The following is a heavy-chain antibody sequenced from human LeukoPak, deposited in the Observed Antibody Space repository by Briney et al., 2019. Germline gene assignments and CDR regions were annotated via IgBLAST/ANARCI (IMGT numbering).Heavy chain of an antibody. Sequence: SETLSLTCTVSGGSISYYYWSWIRQSPGKGLEWIGYIYYNGSTNYNPSLKSRVTMSVDMSKNQFSLKLSSVTAADTAIYYCARKGGHFDYWGQGTPVTVSS. V-gene: IGHV4-59*01. D-gene: IGHD2-15*01. CDR3: ARKGGHFDY. CDR1: GGSISYYY. CDR2: IYYNGST. J-gene: IGHJ4*02.